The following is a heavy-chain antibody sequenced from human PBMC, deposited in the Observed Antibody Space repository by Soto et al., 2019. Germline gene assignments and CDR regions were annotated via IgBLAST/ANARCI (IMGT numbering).Heavy chain of an antibody. V-gene: IGHV1-69*06. J-gene: IGHJ6*02. Sequence: SVKVSCKASGGTFSSYAISWVRQAPGQGLEWMGGIIPIFGTANYAQKFQGRVTITADKSTSTAYMELSSLRSEDTAVYYCARDYLYYDILTGSSPYYYYYGMDVWGQGTTVTVS. CDR1: GGTFSSYA. D-gene: IGHD3-9*01. CDR3: ARDYLYYDILTGSSPYYYYYGMDV. CDR2: IIPIFGTA.